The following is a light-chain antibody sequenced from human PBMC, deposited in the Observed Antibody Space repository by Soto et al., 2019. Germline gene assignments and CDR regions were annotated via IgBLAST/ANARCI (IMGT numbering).Light chain of an antibody. CDR3: QQGHNLPLT. CDR2: SAS. CDR1: QSICTE. Sequence: EIAMTQSPATLSVSPGERATLSCRASQSICTELAWYQQIPGQPPRLLIYSASTRATGVPARLTGSGSGSEFTLTISGLQSEDFAIYYCQQGHNLPLTFGQGTRLEI. J-gene: IGKJ2*01. V-gene: IGKV3-15*01.